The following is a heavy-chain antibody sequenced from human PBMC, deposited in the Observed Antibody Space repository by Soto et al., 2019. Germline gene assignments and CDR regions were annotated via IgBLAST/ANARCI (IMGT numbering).Heavy chain of an antibody. CDR3: ARGLGFGGVVTMYDS. V-gene: IGHV4-34*01. J-gene: IGHJ4*02. CDR2: INHGGTT. CDR1: GGSFSGYY. D-gene: IGHD3-16*01. Sequence: QVQLQQWGAGLLKPSETLSLTCAVYGGSFSGYYWSWIRQPPGKGLEWIGEINHGGTTYYNPSLKSRVTISVDTSKNQVSLNLNSVTAADTAVYYCARGLGFGGVVTMYDSWGQGTPVTVSS.